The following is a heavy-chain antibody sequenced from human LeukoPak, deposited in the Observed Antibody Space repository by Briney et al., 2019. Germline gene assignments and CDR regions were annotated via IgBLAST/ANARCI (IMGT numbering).Heavy chain of an antibody. CDR3: ANAPPGLQQYGMDV. J-gene: IGHJ6*02. CDR1: GFTFGSYA. V-gene: IGHV3-23*01. CDR2: ISGSGGST. Sequence: GGSLRLSCAASGFTFGSYAMSWVRQAPGKGLEWVSAISGSGGSTYYADSVKGRFTISRDNSKNTLYLQMNSLRAEDTAVYYCANAPPGLQQYGMDVWGQGTTVTVSS. D-gene: IGHD3-16*01.